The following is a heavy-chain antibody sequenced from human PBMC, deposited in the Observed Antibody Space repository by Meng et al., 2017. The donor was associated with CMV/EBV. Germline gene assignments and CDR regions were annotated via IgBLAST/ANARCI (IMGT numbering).Heavy chain of an antibody. CDR2: IYSGGSST. CDR1: GFTFSSYA. J-gene: IGHJ6*02. CDR3: AKDLVIPLYSTPYYYGMDV. Sequence: GESLKISCAASGFTFSSYAMSWVRQAPGKGLGWVSVIYSGGSSTYYADSVKGRFTISRDNSKNTLYLQMNSLRAEDTAVYYCAKDLVIPLYSTPYYYGMDVWGQGTTVTVSS. V-gene: IGHV3-23*03. D-gene: IGHD4-11*01.